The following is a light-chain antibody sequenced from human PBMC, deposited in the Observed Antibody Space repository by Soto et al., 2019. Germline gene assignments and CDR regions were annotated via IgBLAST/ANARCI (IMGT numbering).Light chain of an antibody. CDR1: QSVSSSY. Sequence: EMVLTQSPGTLSLSPGERATLSCRASQSVSSSYLAWYQQKPGQAPRLLIYGASSRATGIPDRFSGSGSGTDFTLTISRLEPEDLAVYYCQLYGRSPPFTFGGGTKVEIK. CDR2: GAS. CDR3: QLYGRSPPFT. J-gene: IGKJ4*01. V-gene: IGKV3-20*01.